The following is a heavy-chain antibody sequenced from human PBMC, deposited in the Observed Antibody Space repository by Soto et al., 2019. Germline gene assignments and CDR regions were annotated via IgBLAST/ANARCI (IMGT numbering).Heavy chain of an antibody. Sequence: PGGSLRLSCAASGFTFSNVWMNWVRQAPGKGLEWVGRIKSKTDGGTTDYAAPVKGRFTISRDDSKNTLYLQMNSLKTEDTAVYYCTTESTEDPNGGLHYGMDVWSQGTTVTVSS. CDR2: IKSKTDGGTT. CDR3: TTESTEDPNGGLHYGMDV. V-gene: IGHV3-15*07. CDR1: GFTFSNVW. J-gene: IGHJ6*02. D-gene: IGHD3-16*01.